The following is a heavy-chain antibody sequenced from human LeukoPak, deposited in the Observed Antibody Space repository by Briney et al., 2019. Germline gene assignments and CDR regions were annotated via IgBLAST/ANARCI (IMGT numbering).Heavy chain of an antibody. CDR2: IRYGGSNK. D-gene: IGHD6-13*01. CDR1: GFTFSSYG. CDR3: AKDGPYSSSWYVNDY. Sequence: PGGSLRLSCAASGFTFSSYGMHWVRQAPGKGLEWVAFIRYGGSNKYYADSVKGRFTISRDNSKNTLYLQMNSLRAEDTAVYYCAKDGPYSSSWYVNDYWGQGTLVTVSS. J-gene: IGHJ4*02. V-gene: IGHV3-30*02.